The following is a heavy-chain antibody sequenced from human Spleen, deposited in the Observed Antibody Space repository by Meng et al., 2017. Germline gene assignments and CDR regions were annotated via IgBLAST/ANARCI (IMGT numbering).Heavy chain of an antibody. D-gene: IGHD2-21*02. CDR3: AKAYCGADCSPMD. Sequence: GGSLRLSCAASGFTFDDYAMHWVRQAPGKGLEWVAGISWSIGSIGYADSVKGRFTVSRDNAKSSLYLQMNGLSPEDTALYFCAKAYCGADCSPMDWGQGTLVTVSS. J-gene: IGHJ4*02. CDR2: ISWSIGSI. V-gene: IGHV3-9*01. CDR1: GFTFDDYA.